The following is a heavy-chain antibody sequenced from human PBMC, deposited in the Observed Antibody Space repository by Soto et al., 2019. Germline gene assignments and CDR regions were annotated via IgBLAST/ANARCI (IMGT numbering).Heavy chain of an antibody. CDR3: ASLYSSAWARDY. Sequence: GGSLRLSCAASGFTFSSCWMHWVRQTPGKGLVWVFRISSDGSTTNYADSVKGRFTISRDNAKNTLYLQMNNLRAEDTAVYYCASLYSSAWARDYWGQGTLVTVSS. CDR1: GFTFSSCW. J-gene: IGHJ4*02. CDR2: ISSDGSTT. V-gene: IGHV3-74*01. D-gene: IGHD6-19*01.